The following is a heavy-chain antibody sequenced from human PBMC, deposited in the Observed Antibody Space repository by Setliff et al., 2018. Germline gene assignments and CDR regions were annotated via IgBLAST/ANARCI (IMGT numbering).Heavy chain of an antibody. CDR3: AKHGAYNDFLTGYNFYYDMDV. Sequence: GGSLRLSCAASGFTFDDYAMHWVRQAPGKGLEWVANIKQDGSEKYYVDSVKGRFTISRDNSKNTLYLQMNSLRAEDTAVYYCAKHGAYNDFLTGYNFYYDMDVWGQGTTVTVSS. D-gene: IGHD3-9*01. J-gene: IGHJ6*02. V-gene: IGHV3-7*03. CDR1: GFTFDDYA. CDR2: IKQDGSEK.